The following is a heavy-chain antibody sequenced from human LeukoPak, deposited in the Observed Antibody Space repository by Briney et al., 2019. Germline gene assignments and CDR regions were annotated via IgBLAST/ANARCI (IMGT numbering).Heavy chain of an antibody. D-gene: IGHD3-9*01. CDR3: ARVKLHYDILTGYYMGGEGNAFDI. J-gene: IGHJ3*02. Sequence: SETLSHTCTVSGGSISSSTYYWVWIRQPPGTGLEWIGSINYSGNTYYNPSVKSRVTISVDTSKNQFSLKLSSVTAADTAVYYCARVKLHYDILTGYYMGGEGNAFDIWGQGTMVTVSS. V-gene: IGHV4-39*07. CDR1: GGSISSSTYY. CDR2: INYSGNT.